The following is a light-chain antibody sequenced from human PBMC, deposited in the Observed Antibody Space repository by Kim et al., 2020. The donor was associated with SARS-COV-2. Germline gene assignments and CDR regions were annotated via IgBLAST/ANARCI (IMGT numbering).Light chain of an antibody. CDR3: NSRNKGGDRVV. J-gene: IGLJ2*01. Sequence: ALGQTVRITGQGDSLRTYYASWDPKRQGPARILAIYGKNNRASRIPDRVSVSGSGNTASLTVTGAQAVEEADYYINSRNKGGDRVVFGEGTQLTV. CDR2: GKN. CDR1: SLRTYY. V-gene: IGLV3-19*01.